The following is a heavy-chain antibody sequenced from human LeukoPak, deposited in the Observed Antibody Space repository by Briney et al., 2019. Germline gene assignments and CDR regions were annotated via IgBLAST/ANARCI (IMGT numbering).Heavy chain of an antibody. CDR3: ARDPRRVPFFDY. Sequence: KPSETLSLTCTVSGGSIRSYYWSWIRQPPGKGLEWIGSIYYSGSTYYNPSLKSRVTISVDTSKNQFSLKLSSVTAADTAVYYCARDPRRVPFFDYWGQGTLVTVSS. CDR1: GGSIRSYY. V-gene: IGHV4-39*07. CDR2: IYYSGST. J-gene: IGHJ4*02.